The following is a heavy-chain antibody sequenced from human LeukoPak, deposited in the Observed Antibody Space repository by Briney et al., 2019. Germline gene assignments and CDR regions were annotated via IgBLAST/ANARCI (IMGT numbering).Heavy chain of an antibody. V-gene: IGHV3-23*01. CDR1: GFTFNTYA. CDR3: VKDYRVGSSPAFGDF. CDR2: ITGDGGNT. D-gene: IGHD1-26*01. Sequence: GGSLRLSCAASGFTFNTYAMSWVRQAPGKGLEWVSTITGDGGNTYYADSVKGRFSISRDNSMNTVYLQMNNLRAEDTAVYYCVKDYRVGSSPAFGDFWGQGTLVTVSS. J-gene: IGHJ4*02.